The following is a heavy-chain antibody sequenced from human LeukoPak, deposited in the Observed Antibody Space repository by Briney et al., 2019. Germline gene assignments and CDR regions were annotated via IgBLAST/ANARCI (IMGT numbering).Heavy chain of an antibody. CDR2: ITSSGRYI. CDR3: ARPSRQAAAAQSLQDAFDI. Sequence: KPGGSLRLSYAASGFTFSSYSMNWVRQAPGKGLEWVSSITSSGRYIYYADSVKGRFTISRDNSENSLYLQMDSLTAEDTAVYYCARPSRQAAAAQSLQDAFDIWGQGTMVTVSS. V-gene: IGHV3-21*01. J-gene: IGHJ3*02. D-gene: IGHD6-13*01. CDR1: GFTFSSYS.